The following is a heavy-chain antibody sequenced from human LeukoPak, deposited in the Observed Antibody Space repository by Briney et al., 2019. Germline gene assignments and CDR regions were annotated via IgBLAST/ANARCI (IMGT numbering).Heavy chain of an antibody. Sequence: PSETLSLTCTVSGGSLSSYSLNWLRQSPGKGLEWIGYMFYTGSTDYNPSLKSRVTMSVDTSKNQLSLKLSSVTAADTAVYYCARDPFWYHMDVWGKGTTVTVSS. CDR1: GGSLSSYS. CDR2: MFYTGST. V-gene: IGHV4-59*01. J-gene: IGHJ6*04. D-gene: IGHD2-2*01. CDR3: ARDPFWYHMDV.